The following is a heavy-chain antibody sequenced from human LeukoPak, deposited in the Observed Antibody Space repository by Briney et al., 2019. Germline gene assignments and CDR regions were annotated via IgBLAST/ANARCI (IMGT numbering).Heavy chain of an antibody. CDR2: ISSSSSYI. CDR1: GFTFSSYS. CDR3: ARQRYCSSTSCPDAFDI. D-gene: IGHD2-2*01. Sequence: GGSLRLSCAASGFTFSSYSMNWVRQAPGKGLEWVSSISSSSSYICYADSVKGRFTISRDNAKNSLYLQMNSLRAEDTAVYYCARQRYCSSTSCPDAFDIWGQGTMVTVSS. J-gene: IGHJ3*02. V-gene: IGHV3-21*01.